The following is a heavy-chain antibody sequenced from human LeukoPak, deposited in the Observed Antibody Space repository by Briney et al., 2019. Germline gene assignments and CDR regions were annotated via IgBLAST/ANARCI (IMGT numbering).Heavy chain of an antibody. V-gene: IGHV3-23*01. CDR3: AKDTAMVHLSYFDY. D-gene: IGHD5-18*01. CDR1: GFTFSSYA. J-gene: IGHJ4*02. CDR2: ISGSGGST. Sequence: GGSLRLSCAASGFTFSSYAMGWVRQAPGKGLEWVSAISGSGGSTYYADSVKGRFTISRDNSKNTLYLQMNSLRAEDTAVYYCAKDTAMVHLSYFDYWGQGTLVTVSS.